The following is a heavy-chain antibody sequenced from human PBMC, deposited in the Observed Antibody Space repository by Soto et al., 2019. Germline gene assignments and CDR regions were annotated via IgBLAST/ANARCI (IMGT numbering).Heavy chain of an antibody. CDR1: GFTFSGSA. J-gene: IGHJ4*02. Sequence: GGSLRLSCAASGFTFSGSAMHWVRQASGKGLEWVGRIRSKANSYATAYAASVKGRFTISRDDSKNTAYLQMNSLKTEDTAVYYCTSFPELTTVIRTMTDYWGQGTLVTVSS. CDR2: IRSKANSYAT. V-gene: IGHV3-73*01. D-gene: IGHD4-4*01. CDR3: TSFPELTTVIRTMTDY.